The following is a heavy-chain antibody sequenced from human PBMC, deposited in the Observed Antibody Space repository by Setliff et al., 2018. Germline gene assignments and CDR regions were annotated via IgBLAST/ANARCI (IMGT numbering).Heavy chain of an antibody. CDR3: ARHEFVGGYYGSVTYRHFDY. V-gene: IGHV4-39*01. CDR2: IYYSGTA. D-gene: IGHD3-10*01. Sequence: SETLSLTCTVSDGSISSSSYQWGWVRQTPGKGLEWIGSIYYSGTAYYNPSLKSRVTISVDTSKNQFSLQVTSVTATDTAVYYCARHEFVGGYYGSVTYRHFDYWGQGILVTVSS. CDR1: DGSISSSSYQ. J-gene: IGHJ4*02.